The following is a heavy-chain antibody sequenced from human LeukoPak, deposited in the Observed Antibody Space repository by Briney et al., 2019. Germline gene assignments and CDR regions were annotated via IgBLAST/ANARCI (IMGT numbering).Heavy chain of an antibody. CDR1: GGTFSSYA. CDR3: ARDQGNNWFDP. V-gene: IGHV1-69*04. CDR2: IIPILGIA. J-gene: IGHJ5*02. Sequence: SVKVSCKASGGTFSSYAISWVRQAPGQGLEWMGRIIPILGIANYAQKFQGRVTITADKSTSTAYMELSSLRSENTAVYYCARDQGNNWFDPWGQGTLVTVSS.